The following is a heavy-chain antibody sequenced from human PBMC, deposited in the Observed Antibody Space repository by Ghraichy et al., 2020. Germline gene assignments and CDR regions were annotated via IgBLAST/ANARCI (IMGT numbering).Heavy chain of an antibody. CDR2: IKQDGSEK. D-gene: IGHD2/OR15-2a*01. CDR1: GFTFSSYW. V-gene: IGHV3-7*01. Sequence: GGSLRLSCVASGFTFSSYWVSWVRQAPGKGLEWVANIKQDGSEKFYVDSVEGRFTISRDNAKNSLFLQMNTLRAEDTAVYYCARSLHFVMVPTSGVYFDYWGQGTLVTVSS. J-gene: IGHJ4*02. CDR3: ARSLHFVMVPTSGVYFDY.